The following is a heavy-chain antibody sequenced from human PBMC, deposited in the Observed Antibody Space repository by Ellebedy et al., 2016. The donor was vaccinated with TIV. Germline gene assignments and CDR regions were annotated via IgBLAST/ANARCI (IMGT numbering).Heavy chain of an antibody. CDR2: IDIRGYT. J-gene: IGHJ5*02. CDR3: AGAPVDVWFDP. Sequence: GSLRLXXTVSGGSISSYYCNWIRQPAGKGLEWIGRIDIRGYTSYNPSLKSRVTMSIDTSKNQFSLILSSVTAADTAFYYCAGAPVDVWFDPWGQGTLVTVSS. V-gene: IGHV4-4*07. CDR1: GGSISSYY. D-gene: IGHD6-19*01.